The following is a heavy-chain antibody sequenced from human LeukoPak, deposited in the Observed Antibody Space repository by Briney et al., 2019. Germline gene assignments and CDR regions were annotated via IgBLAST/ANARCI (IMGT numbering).Heavy chain of an antibody. Sequence: GGSLRLSCAASGFTFSSYSMNWVRQAPGKGLEWVSSISSSSSYIYYADSLKGRFTISRDNAKNSLYLQMNSLSAEDTAVYYCARDHTTMVRGVPNYWGQGTLVTVSS. V-gene: IGHV3-21*01. CDR1: GFTFSSYS. CDR3: ARDHTTMVRGVPNY. CDR2: ISSSSSYI. D-gene: IGHD3-10*01. J-gene: IGHJ4*02.